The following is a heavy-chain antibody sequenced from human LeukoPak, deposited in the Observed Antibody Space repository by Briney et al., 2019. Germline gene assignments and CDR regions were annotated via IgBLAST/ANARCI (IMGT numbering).Heavy chain of an antibody. CDR1: GFTFSSYE. CDR3: EGERGPPSRVGY. D-gene: IGHD1-26*01. Sequence: GGSPRLSCAASGFTFSSYEMNWVRQAPGKGLEWVSYINSSGSTIYYADSVRGRFTISRDKAKNSLYLQMNSLRAEDTAVYYCEGERGPPSRVGYWGQGTLVTVSS. J-gene: IGHJ4*02. V-gene: IGHV3-48*03. CDR2: INSSGSTI.